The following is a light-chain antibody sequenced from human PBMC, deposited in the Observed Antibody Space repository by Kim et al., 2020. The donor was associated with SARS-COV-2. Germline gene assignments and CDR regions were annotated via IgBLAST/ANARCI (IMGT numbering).Light chain of an antibody. J-gene: IGKJ1*01. Sequence: DIQMTQSPSTLSASIGDTVTISCRASQTITSWLAWYQQKPGKAPKLLIYKASSLENGVPSRFSGSGSGTEFTLTISSLQPDDLATYYCQEHGTYWTFGQGTKVEIK. V-gene: IGKV1-5*03. CDR3: QEHGTYWT. CDR1: QTITSW. CDR2: KAS.